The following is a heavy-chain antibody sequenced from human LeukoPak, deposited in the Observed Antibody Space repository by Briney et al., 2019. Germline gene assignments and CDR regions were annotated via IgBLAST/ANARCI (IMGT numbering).Heavy chain of an antibody. CDR2: ISAYNGNT. J-gene: IGHJ4*02. V-gene: IGHV1-18*01. Sequence: ASVTVSCKASGYTFTSYGISWVRQAPGQGLEWMGWISAYNGNTNYAQKLQGRVTMTTDTSTSTAYMELRSLRSDDTAVYYCARGQYSSGWNYFDYWGQGTLVTVSS. CDR3: ARGQYSSGWNYFDY. CDR1: GYTFTSYG. D-gene: IGHD6-19*01.